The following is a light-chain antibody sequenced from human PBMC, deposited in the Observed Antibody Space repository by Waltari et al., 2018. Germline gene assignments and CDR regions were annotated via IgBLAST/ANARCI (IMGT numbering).Light chain of an antibody. J-gene: IGLJ3*02. V-gene: IGLV2-11*01. CDR2: DVT. CDR3: CSYEGTWV. CDR1: GSDVGDYNY. Sequence: QSALTQPRPVSGSPGQSVTISCTGTGSDVGDYNYVSWYQQHPGKAPKLVFYDVTKRPSRVPDRFSGSKSGNSASLTVSGLQAEDEADYYCCSYEGTWVFGGGTKLTVL.